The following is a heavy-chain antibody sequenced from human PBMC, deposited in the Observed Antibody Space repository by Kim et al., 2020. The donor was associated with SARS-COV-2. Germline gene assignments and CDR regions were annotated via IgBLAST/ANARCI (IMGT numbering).Heavy chain of an antibody. CDR3: ARDDDILTGYFDY. CDR1: GGTFSSYA. V-gene: IGHV1-69*13. CDR2: IIPIFGTA. D-gene: IGHD3-9*01. Sequence: SVKVSCKASGGTFSSYAISWVRQAPGQGLEWMGGIIPIFGTANYAQKFQGRVTITADESTSTAYMELSSLRSEDTAVYYCARDDDILTGYFDYWGQGTLVTVSA. J-gene: IGHJ4*02.